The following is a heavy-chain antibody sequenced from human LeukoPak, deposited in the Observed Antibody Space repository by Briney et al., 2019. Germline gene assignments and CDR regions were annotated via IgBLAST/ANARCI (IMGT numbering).Heavy chain of an antibody. CDR2: ISYDGSDK. CDR3: AKVKEDRYYNSRGFYLDY. J-gene: IGHJ4*02. CDR1: GFTFSSYG. D-gene: IGHD3-22*01. Sequence: PGKPLRLSRAASGFTFSSYGMHWVRQAPGKGLEWVAAISYDGSDKYYTDSVKGRFTISRVNSENTLYLQMNSLRAEDTAIYYCAKVKEDRYYNSRGFYLDYWGQGTLVTVSS. V-gene: IGHV3-30*18.